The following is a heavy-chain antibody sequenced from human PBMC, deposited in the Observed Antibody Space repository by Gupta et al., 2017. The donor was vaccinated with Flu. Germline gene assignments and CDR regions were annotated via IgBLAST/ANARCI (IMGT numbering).Heavy chain of an antibody. CDR2: MEDEGGET. Sequence: APGRGMGWVAGMEDEGGETFYSYIVSGRFTISRDSSRKTLYLHMTKLRAEDSARYFCAKANYWKLVECVGIAAWGQGTVVAVSS. CDR3: AKANYWKLVECVGIAA. V-gene: IGHV3-23*01. D-gene: IGHD3-3*01. J-gene: IGHJ5*02.